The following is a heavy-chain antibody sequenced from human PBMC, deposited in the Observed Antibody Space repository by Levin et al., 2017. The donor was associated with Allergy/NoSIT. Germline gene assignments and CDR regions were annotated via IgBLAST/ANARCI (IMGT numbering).Heavy chain of an antibody. D-gene: IGHD6-19*01. CDR3: ARLCKGVSGWLPCLDY. J-gene: IGHJ4*02. V-gene: IGHV5-10-1*01. CDR2: IDPTDSYT. CDR1: GYSFTSYW. Sequence: GESLKISCEGSGYSFTSYWISWVRQMPGKGLEWMGRIDPTDSYTKYSPSFEGHVTISADKSITTAYLQWSSLKASDTAMYYCARLCKGVSGWLPCLDYWGQGTLVTVSS.